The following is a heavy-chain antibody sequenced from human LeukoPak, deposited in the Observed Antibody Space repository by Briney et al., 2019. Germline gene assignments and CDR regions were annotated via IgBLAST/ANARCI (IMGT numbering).Heavy chain of an antibody. CDR3: ARTKYQLLSNNWFDP. CDR2: IYHSGST. J-gene: IGHJ5*02. Sequence: PSETLSLTCTVSGYSISSGYYWGWIRQPPGKGLEWIGSIYHSGSTYYNPSLKSRVTISVDTSKNQFSLKLSSVTAADTAVYYCARTKYQLLSNNWFDPWGQGTLVIVSS. D-gene: IGHD2-2*01. CDR1: GYSISSGYY. V-gene: IGHV4-38-2*02.